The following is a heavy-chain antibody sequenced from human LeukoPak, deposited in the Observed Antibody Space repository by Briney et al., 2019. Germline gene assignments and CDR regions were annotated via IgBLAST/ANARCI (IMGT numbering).Heavy chain of an antibody. J-gene: IGHJ3*02. Sequence: GGSLRLSCAASGFTFSSYSMNRVRQAPGKGLEWISSISSVTNFIYYADSVKGRFTISRDDAKNSLYLQMNSLRAEDTAVYYCARDYKYQLLSPRANAFDIWGQGTMVTVSS. CDR1: GFTFSSYS. V-gene: IGHV3-21*01. CDR3: ARDYKYQLLSPRANAFDI. CDR2: ISSVTNFI. D-gene: IGHD2-2*01.